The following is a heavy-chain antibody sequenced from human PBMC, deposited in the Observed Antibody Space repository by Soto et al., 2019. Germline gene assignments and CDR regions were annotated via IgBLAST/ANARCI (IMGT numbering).Heavy chain of an antibody. Sequence: ASVKVSCKASGYTFTSYAMHWVRQAPGQRLEWMGWINAGNGNTKYSQKFQGRVTITRDTSASTAYMELSSLRSEDTAVYYCARDQLSRYCSGGSCYSALDYWGQGTLVTVSS. CDR2: INAGNGNT. V-gene: IGHV1-3*01. D-gene: IGHD2-15*01. CDR1: GYTFTSYA. CDR3: ARDQLSRYCSGGSCYSALDY. J-gene: IGHJ4*02.